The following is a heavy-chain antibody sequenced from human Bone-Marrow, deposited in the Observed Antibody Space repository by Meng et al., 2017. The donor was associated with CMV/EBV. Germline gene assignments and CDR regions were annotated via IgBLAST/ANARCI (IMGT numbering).Heavy chain of an antibody. D-gene: IGHD2-15*01. CDR1: GGSFSGYY. CDR3: AREVFSSRANDY. V-gene: IGHV4-34*01. Sequence: GSLRLSCAVYGGSFSGYYWSWIRQPPGKGLEWIGEINHSGSTNYNPSLKSRVTISVDTSKNQFSLKLSSVTAADTAVYYCAREVFSSRANDYWGQGTLVTVSS. J-gene: IGHJ4*02. CDR2: INHSGST.